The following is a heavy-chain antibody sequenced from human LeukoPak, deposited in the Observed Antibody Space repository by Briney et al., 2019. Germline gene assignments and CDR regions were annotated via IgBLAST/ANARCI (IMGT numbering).Heavy chain of an antibody. Sequence: ASVKVSCKASGYTFISYGIGWVRQAPGQGLEWMGIINPSGGSTSYAQKFQGRVTMTTDTSTSTAYMELRSLRSDDTAVYYCARDGAERPHYMDVWGKGTTVTVSS. CDR3: ARDGAERPHYMDV. D-gene: IGHD3-16*01. CDR2: INPSGGST. CDR1: GYTFISYG. J-gene: IGHJ6*03. V-gene: IGHV1-18*01.